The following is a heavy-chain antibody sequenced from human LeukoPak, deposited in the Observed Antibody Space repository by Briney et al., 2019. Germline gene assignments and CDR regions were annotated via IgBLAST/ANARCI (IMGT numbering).Heavy chain of an antibody. D-gene: IGHD2-21*02. CDR1: GGSISSGSYY. CDR2: IYTSGST. J-gene: IGHJ5*02. V-gene: IGHV4-61*02. CDR3: ARDIAYCGGDCYVQFDP. Sequence: SETLSLTCTVSGGSISSGSYYWSWIRQPAGKGLEWVGRIYTSGSTNYNPSLKSRVTISVETSKNQFSLKLSSVTAADTAVYYCARDIAYCGGDCYVQFDPWGQGTLVTVSS.